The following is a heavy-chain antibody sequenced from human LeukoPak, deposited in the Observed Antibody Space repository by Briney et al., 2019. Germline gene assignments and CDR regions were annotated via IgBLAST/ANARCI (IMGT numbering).Heavy chain of an antibody. V-gene: IGHV4-39*07. CDR2: IYYSGST. Sequence: PSETLSLTCTVSGGSISSSSYYWGWIRQPPGKGLEWIGSIYYSGSTYYNPSLKSRVTISVDTSKNQFSLELSSVTAADTAVYYCARGTMTTVTYYFDYWGQGTLVTVSS. J-gene: IGHJ4*02. D-gene: IGHD4-17*01. CDR1: GGSISSSSYY. CDR3: ARGTMTTVTYYFDY.